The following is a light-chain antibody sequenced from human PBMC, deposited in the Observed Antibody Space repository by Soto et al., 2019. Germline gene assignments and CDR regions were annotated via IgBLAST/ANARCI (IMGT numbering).Light chain of an antibody. J-gene: IGKJ5*01. CDR2: AAS. CDR1: QSVSTY. Sequence: LTQSPASLSLSPRDRVTLHCRASQSVSTYVAWYQQKPGEAPSLLIYAASSRATGIPARFSGSGSGTDFTLTISRLQPEDFAVYYCQQRHRSPITFGQGTRLEIK. V-gene: IGKV3-11*01. CDR3: QQRHRSPIT.